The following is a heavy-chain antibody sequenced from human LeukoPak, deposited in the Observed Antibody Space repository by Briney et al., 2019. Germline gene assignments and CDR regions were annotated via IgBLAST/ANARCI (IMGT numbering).Heavy chain of an antibody. CDR2: ISYAGSNK. V-gene: IGHV3-30-3*01. CDR1: GFTFSSYA. CDR3: ASNRYYFDY. Sequence: PGRSLRLSCAASGFTFSSYAMHWVRQAPGKGLEWVAVISYAGSNKYYADSVKGRFTISRDNSKNTLYLQMNSLRAEDTAVYYCASNRYYFDYWGQGTLVTVSS. D-gene: IGHD1-14*01. J-gene: IGHJ4*02.